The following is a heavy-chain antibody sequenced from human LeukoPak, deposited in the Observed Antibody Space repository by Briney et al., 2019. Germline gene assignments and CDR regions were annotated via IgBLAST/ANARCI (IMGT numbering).Heavy chain of an antibody. CDR1: GLTFSSYS. CDR3: AISGADAFDI. CDR2: ISSSSSYI. Sequence: GGSLRLSCAASGLTFSSYSMNWVRQAPGKGLEWVSSISSSSSYIYYADSVKGRFTISRDNAKNSLYLQMNSLRAEDTAVYYCAISGADAFDIWGRGTMVTVSS. D-gene: IGHD6-19*01. J-gene: IGHJ3*02. V-gene: IGHV3-21*01.